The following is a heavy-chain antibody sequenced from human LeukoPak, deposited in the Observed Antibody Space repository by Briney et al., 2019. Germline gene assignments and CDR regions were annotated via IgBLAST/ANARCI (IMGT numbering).Heavy chain of an antibody. V-gene: IGHV3-23*01. Sequence: PGGSLRLSCAASGFTFSSYAMSWVRQAPGKGLERVSAISGSGGSTSYADSVKGRFTISRDNAKNTLYLQMNSLRAEDTAVYYCARDPGYYYYYYGMDVWGQGTTVTVSS. J-gene: IGHJ6*02. CDR2: ISGSGGST. CDR3: ARDPGYYYYYYGMDV. CDR1: GFTFSSYA.